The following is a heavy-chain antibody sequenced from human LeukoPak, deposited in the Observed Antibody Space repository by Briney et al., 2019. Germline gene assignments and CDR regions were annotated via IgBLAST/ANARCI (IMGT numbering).Heavy chain of an antibody. CDR1: GFTFSSYG. D-gene: IGHD2-2*01. Sequence: GGSLRLSCAASGFTFSSYGMHWVRQAPGKGLEWAAFIRYDGSNKYYADSVKGRFTISRDNSKNTLYLQMNSLRAEDTAVYYCAKPLIVVVPAAPYYFDYWGQGTLVTVSS. J-gene: IGHJ4*02. CDR2: IRYDGSNK. CDR3: AKPLIVVVPAAPYYFDY. V-gene: IGHV3-30*02.